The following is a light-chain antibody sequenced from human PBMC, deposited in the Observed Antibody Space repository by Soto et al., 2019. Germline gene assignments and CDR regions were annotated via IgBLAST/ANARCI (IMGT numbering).Light chain of an antibody. Sequence: EIVMTQSPATLSVSPGERATLSCRASQSVSSNLAWYQQKPGQAPRLLIYGASTRATGIPARFSGSGSGTEFTLTLSSLQSEDFAVYYCHHYNNWPPWMFGQGTKVEIK. J-gene: IGKJ1*01. CDR2: GAS. CDR3: HHYNNWPPWM. V-gene: IGKV3-15*01. CDR1: QSVSSN.